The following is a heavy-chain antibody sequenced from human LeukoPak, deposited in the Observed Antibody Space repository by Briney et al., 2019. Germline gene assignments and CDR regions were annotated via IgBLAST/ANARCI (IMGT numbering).Heavy chain of an antibody. D-gene: IGHD1-20*01. CDR1: EFTFSNYA. CDR2: IKSDGITI. J-gene: IGHJ4*02. Sequence: PGGSLRLSCAASEFTFSNYALHWVRQAPGKGLVWVSRIKSDGITITYADSVKGRFTISRDNAKNTLYLQMNSLRAEDTAVYYCLRDLNWSLDQWGQGTLVTVSS. CDR3: LRDLNWSLDQ. V-gene: IGHV3-74*01.